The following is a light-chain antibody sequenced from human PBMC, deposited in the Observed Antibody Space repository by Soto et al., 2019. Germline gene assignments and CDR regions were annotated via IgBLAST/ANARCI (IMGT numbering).Light chain of an antibody. J-gene: IGLJ1*01. Sequence: QSALTQPASVSGSPGQSISVSCTGTTSDVGGYDYVAWYQQHPGKAPKLMIYDVSSRPSGVSNRFSGSKSGNTASLTISGLQAEDEADYYCSSYLGSSTLSGVFGTGP. V-gene: IGLV2-14*01. CDR1: TSDVGGYDY. CDR2: DVS. CDR3: SSYLGSSTLSGV.